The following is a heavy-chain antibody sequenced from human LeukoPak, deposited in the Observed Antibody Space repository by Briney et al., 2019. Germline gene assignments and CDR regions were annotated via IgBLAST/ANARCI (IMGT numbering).Heavy chain of an antibody. CDR1: GFTFSSYW. CDR3: ARGPWGGYSYGGCWFDP. CDR2: IKQDGSEK. D-gene: IGHD5-18*01. Sequence: GGSLRLSCAASGFTFSSYWMSWVRQAPGKGLEWVANIKQDGSEKYYVDSVKGRFTISRDNAKNSLYLQMNSLRAEDTAVYYCARGPWGGYSYGGCWFDPWGQETLVTVSS. V-gene: IGHV3-7*01. J-gene: IGHJ5*02.